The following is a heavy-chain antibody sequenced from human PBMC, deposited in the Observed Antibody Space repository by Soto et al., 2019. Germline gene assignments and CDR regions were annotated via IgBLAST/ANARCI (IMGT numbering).Heavy chain of an antibody. CDR1: GYTFSNYG. Sequence: QVQLVQSGAEVKKPGASVKVSCKTSGYTFSNYGINWVRQAPGQGLEWMGWISAYNGNTNFAQKLQGRVSLTTDTSPTTAYMELRSLTSDDTAVYYCARDLVPGYTGFSDDWGQGTLVTVSS. V-gene: IGHV1-18*01. CDR3: ARDLVPGYTGFSDD. J-gene: IGHJ4*02. CDR2: ISAYNGNT. D-gene: IGHD5-12*01.